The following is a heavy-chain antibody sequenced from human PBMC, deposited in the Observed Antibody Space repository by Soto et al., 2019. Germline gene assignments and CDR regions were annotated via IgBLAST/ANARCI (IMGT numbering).Heavy chain of an antibody. CDR1: GYTFTGYA. Sequence: QVQLVQSGAEEKKPGASVKVSCKASGYTFTGYAMHWVRQAPGPRLEWMGWINAGNGNTKYSQKFQGRVTITRDTSASTAYMERSSMRSEDTAVYYCARAVAVPADFDYWGQGTLVTVSS. V-gene: IGHV1-3*05. CDR2: INAGNGNT. D-gene: IGHD2-2*01. CDR3: ARAVAVPADFDY. J-gene: IGHJ4*02.